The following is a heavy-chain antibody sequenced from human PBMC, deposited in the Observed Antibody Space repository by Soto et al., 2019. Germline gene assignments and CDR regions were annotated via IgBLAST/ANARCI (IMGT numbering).Heavy chain of an antibody. J-gene: IGHJ4*02. CDR1: GFTFSSYS. Sequence: GGSLRLSCAASGFTFSSYSMNWVRQAPGKGLEWVSYISSSSSTIYYADSVKGRFTISRDNVKNSLYLQMNSLRDEDTAVYYCASPSNSSGWSGFDYWGQGTLVTVSS. D-gene: IGHD6-19*01. V-gene: IGHV3-48*02. CDR3: ASPSNSSGWSGFDY. CDR2: ISSSSSTI.